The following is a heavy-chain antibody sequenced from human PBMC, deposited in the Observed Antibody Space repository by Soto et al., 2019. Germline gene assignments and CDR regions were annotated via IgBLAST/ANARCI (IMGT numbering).Heavy chain of an antibody. CDR3: AKVFFYDSSAWGGGLDY. CDR1: GFTFSSYA. CDR2: ISGSGGST. V-gene: IGHV3-23*01. D-gene: IGHD3-22*01. J-gene: IGHJ4*02. Sequence: PGGSLRLSCAASGFTFSSYAMSWVRQAPGKGLEWVSAISGSGGSTYYADSVKGRFTISRDNSKNTLYLQMNSLRAEDTAVYYCAKVFFYDSSAWGGGLDYGGKGPLVTVSS.